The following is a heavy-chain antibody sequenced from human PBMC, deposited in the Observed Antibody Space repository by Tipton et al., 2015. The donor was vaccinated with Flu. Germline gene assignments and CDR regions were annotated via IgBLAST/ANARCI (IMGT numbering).Heavy chain of an antibody. CDR2: ISGSGSST. D-gene: IGHD6-19*01. CDR3: TKSEAVTGHFQH. V-gene: IGHV3-23*01. Sequence: SLRLSCAASGFTFSSYAMSWVRQAPGKGLEWVSAISGSGSSTYYADSVKGRFTISRDNSKNSLYLQMHSLRSGDTAFYYCTKSEAVTGHFQHWGQGTLVTVSS. CDR1: GFTFSSYA. J-gene: IGHJ1*01.